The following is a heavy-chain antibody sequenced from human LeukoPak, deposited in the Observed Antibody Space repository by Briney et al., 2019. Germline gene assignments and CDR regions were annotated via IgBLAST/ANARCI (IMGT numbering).Heavy chain of an antibody. D-gene: IGHD3-22*01. CDR2: ISSSSYI. J-gene: IGHJ4*02. V-gene: IGHV3-21*01. CDR3: ARAPLSSGYYYAPFDY. CDR1: GFTFSSYS. Sequence: GSLRLSCAASGFTFSSYSMNWVRQAPGKGLEWVSSISSSSYIYYADSVKGRFTISRDNAKNSLYLQMNSLRAEDTAVYYCARAPLSSGYYYAPFDYWGQGTLVTVSS.